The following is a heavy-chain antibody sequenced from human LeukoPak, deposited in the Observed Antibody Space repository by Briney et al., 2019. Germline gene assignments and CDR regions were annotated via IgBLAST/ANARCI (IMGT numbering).Heavy chain of an antibody. Sequence: PGGSLRLSCAASGFASSSYSMNWVRQAPGRGLEWISYISSGSRTIYYADSVEGRFTISRDNGKNSLYLLLNSLRADDTAVYFCVRESITGHRDFDYWGQGTLITVSS. CDR2: ISSGSRTI. D-gene: IGHD1-20*01. CDR1: GFASSSYS. CDR3: VRESITGHRDFDY. V-gene: IGHV3-48*01. J-gene: IGHJ4*02.